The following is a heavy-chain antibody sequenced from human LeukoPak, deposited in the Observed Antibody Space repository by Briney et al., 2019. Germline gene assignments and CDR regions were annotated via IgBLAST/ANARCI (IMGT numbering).Heavy chain of an antibody. CDR1: GYTFTGYY. CDR2: INPNSGGT. V-gene: IGHV1-2*04. CDR3: ASLYSSSWYSDY. Sequence: EASVKVSCKASGYTFTGYYMHWVRQAPGQGLEWMGWINPNSGGTNYAQKFQGWVTMTRDTSISTAYMELSRLRSDDTAVYYCASLYSSSWYSDYWGQGTLVTVSS. D-gene: IGHD6-13*01. J-gene: IGHJ4*02.